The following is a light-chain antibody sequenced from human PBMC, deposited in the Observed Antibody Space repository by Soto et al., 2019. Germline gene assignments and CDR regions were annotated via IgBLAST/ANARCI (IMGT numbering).Light chain of an antibody. CDR1: SSDVGIYNY. Sequence: QSALTQPRSVSGSPGQSATISCTGTSSDVGIYNYVSWYQQHPGKAPKLMIYDVSKRPSGVPDRFSGSKSGNTASLTISGLQAEDEADYYCCSYAGSYTLGVFGTGTKVTVL. J-gene: IGLJ1*01. CDR2: DVS. CDR3: CSYAGSYTLGV. V-gene: IGLV2-11*01.